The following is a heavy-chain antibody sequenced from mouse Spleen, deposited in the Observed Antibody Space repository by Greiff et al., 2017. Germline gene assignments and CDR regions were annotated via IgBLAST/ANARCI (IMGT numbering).Heavy chain of an antibody. Sequence: EVQRVESGGDLVKPGGSLKLSCAASGFTFSSYGMSWVRQTPDKRLEWVATISSGGSYTYYPDSVKGRFTISRDNAKNTLYLQMSSLKSEDTAMYYCARQDYDLAWFAYWGQGTLVTVSA. CDR3: ARQDYDLAWFAY. V-gene: IGHV5-6*01. CDR2: ISSGGSYT. J-gene: IGHJ3*01. CDR1: GFTFSSYG. D-gene: IGHD2-4*01.